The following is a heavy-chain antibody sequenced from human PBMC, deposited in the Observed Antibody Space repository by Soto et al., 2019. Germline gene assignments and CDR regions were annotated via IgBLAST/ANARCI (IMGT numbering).Heavy chain of an antibody. CDR1: GLTFSDSA. D-gene: IGHD5-12*01. CDR3: TSPKHELRFYCYNGLEV. Sequence: PGGSLRHSCAASGLTFSDSAIHWVRQASGKGLEWVGRIRSKTNNYATTYAASVKGRFTISRDDSKNTAYLQMNSLKTEDTAVYYCTSPKHELRFYCYNGLEVWGQGTTVNVSS. CDR2: IRSKTNNYAT. V-gene: IGHV3-73*01. J-gene: IGHJ6*01.